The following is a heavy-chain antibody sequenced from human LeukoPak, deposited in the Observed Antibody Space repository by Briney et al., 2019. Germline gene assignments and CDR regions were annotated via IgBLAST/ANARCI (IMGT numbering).Heavy chain of an antibody. CDR3: ARVEYSGNGNLY. V-gene: IGHV3-7*01. Sequence: AAGSLRLSCVGSGLTFINYWMTWVRQVPGKGLEWVANINRDGSGKYYLPSVRGRFTISKADAKDSLYLQMDSLRPEDTAIYYWARVEYSGNGNLYWGQGTLVTVSS. CDR1: GLTFINYW. D-gene: IGHD1-26*01. CDR2: INRDGSGK. J-gene: IGHJ4*02.